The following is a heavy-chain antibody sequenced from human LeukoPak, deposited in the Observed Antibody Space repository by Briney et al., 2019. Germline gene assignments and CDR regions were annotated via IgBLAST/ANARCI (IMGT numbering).Heavy chain of an antibody. CDR1: GGTFSSYA. Sequence: SVKVSCKASGGTFSSYAISWVRQAPGQGLEWMGRIIPILGIANYAQKFQGRVTIPADKSTNTAYMELSSLRSEDTAVYYCAREKATAPDYYGMDVWGQGTTVTVSS. CDR2: IIPILGIA. CDR3: AREKATAPDYYGMDV. J-gene: IGHJ6*02. V-gene: IGHV1-69*04.